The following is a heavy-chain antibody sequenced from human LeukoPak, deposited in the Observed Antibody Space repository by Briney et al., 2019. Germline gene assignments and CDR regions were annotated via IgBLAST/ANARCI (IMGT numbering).Heavy chain of an antibody. V-gene: IGHV3-23*01. J-gene: IGHJ4*02. CDR3: AKSITFGGVIVSDYFDY. Sequence: PGGSLRLSCAASGFTFSSYAMSWVRQAPGKGLEWVSAISGSGGSTYYADSVKGRFTISRDNSKNTLYLQMNSLRAEDTAVYYCAKSITFGGVIVSDYFDYWGQGTLVTVSS. D-gene: IGHD3-16*02. CDR1: GFTFSSYA. CDR2: ISGSGGST.